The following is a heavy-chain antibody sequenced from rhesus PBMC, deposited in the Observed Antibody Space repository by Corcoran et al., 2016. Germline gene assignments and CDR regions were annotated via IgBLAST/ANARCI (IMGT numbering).Heavy chain of an antibody. Sequence: QVQLQESGPGLVKPSETLSLTCAVSGGSISSINWWSWIRQPPGTGLEWIGYISGSSGSTYYNPSLKSRVTISTDTSKNQFSLKLSSVTAADTAVYYCVRYGGYSNYVWYFDLWGPGTPITISS. CDR2: ISGSSGST. CDR3: VRYGGYSNYVWYFDL. D-gene: IGHD4-23*01. J-gene: IGHJ2*01. V-gene: IGHV4-65*01. CDR1: GGSISSINW.